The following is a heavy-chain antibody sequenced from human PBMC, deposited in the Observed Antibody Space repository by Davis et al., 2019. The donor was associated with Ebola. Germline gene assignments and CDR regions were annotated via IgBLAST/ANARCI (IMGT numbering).Heavy chain of an antibody. J-gene: IGHJ4*02. V-gene: IGHV3-7*01. D-gene: IGHD6-19*01. CDR2: IHQPGSEK. CDR1: GFTFDSHW. CDR3: TREVYSSGWSTFDY. Sequence: GESLKISCPASGFTFDSHWMSWVRQAPGKGLEWVAHIHQPGSEKYYVDSVKGRFTISRDNAKNSLFLQMNNLRAEDTAIYYCTREVYSSGWSTFDYWGQGTLVTVSS.